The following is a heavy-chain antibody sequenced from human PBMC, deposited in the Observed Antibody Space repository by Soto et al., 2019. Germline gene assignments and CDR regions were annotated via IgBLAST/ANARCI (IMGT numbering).Heavy chain of an antibody. D-gene: IGHD5-12*01. Sequence: QVQLVQSGAEVKKPGSSVKVSCKASGGTFSSYAISWVRQAPGQGLEWMGGISPIFGTANYAQKFQGRVTITADESTRTAYMELSSLRSEDTAVYYCARDYQSPWWLSPSHTYYFDYWGQGTLVTVSS. V-gene: IGHV1-69*12. J-gene: IGHJ4*02. CDR1: GGTFSSYA. CDR2: ISPIFGTA. CDR3: ARDYQSPWWLSPSHTYYFDY.